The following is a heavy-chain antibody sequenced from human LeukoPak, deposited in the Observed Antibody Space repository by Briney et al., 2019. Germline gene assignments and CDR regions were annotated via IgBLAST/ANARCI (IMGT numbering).Heavy chain of an antibody. D-gene: IGHD4-17*01. V-gene: IGHV1-69*06. CDR3: AGDDYGDYP. CDR2: IIPIFGTA. CDR1: EGTFSSYA. Sequence: GAPGKVSGKASEGTFSSYAISWVPQAPGQGLEWMGRIIPIFGTANYAQKFQGRVTITADKSTSTAYMELSSLRSEDTAVYYCAGDDYGDYPWGQGTLVTVSS. J-gene: IGHJ5*02.